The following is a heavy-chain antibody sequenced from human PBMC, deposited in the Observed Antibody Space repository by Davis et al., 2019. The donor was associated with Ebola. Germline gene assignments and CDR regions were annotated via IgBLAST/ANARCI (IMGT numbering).Heavy chain of an antibody. CDR3: ARLPWRQLLGGAFDI. V-gene: IGHV3-30*04. J-gene: IGHJ3*02. D-gene: IGHD5-18*01. CDR2: ISYDGSNK. CDR1: EFTFSSYA. Sequence: GESLKISCAASEFTFSSYAMHWVRQAPGQGLEWVAVISYDGSNKYYADSVKGRFTISRDTSKNTLYLQMNSVKAEDTAVYYCARLPWRQLLGGAFDIWGQGTMVTVSS.